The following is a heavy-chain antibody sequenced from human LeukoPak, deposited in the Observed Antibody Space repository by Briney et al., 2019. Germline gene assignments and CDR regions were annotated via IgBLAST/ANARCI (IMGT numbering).Heavy chain of an antibody. CDR2: IYHSGST. CDR3: ARSGIVAPD. V-gene: IGHV4-30-2*01. J-gene: IGHJ4*02. Sequence: SETLSLTCTVSGGSISSGGHYWSWIRQPPGKGLEWIGYIYHSGSTYYNPSLKSRVTISVDRSKNQFSLKLSSVTAADTAVYYCARSGIVAPDWGQGTLVTVSS. D-gene: IGHD5-12*01. CDR1: GGSISSGGHY.